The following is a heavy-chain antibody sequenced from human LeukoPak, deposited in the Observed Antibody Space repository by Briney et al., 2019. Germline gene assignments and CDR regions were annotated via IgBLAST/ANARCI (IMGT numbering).Heavy chain of an antibody. D-gene: IGHD2-2*01. CDR3: ARNPEVVPAALLNWFDP. Sequence: ASVKVSCKASGGTFSSYAISWVRQAPGQGLEWMGGIIPIFGTANYAQKFQGRVTMTRNTSISTAYMELSSLRSEDTAVYYCARNPEVVPAALLNWFDPWGQGTLVTVSS. V-gene: IGHV1-69*05. J-gene: IGHJ5*02. CDR2: IIPIFGTA. CDR1: GGTFSSYA.